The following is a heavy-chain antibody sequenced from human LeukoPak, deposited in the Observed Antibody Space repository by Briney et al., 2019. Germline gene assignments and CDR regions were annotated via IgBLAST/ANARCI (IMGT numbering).Heavy chain of an antibody. D-gene: IGHD2-15*01. CDR3: ARGRRVYRSGGSCYRNWFDP. V-gene: IGHV4-34*01. J-gene: IGHJ5*02. CDR2: INHSGST. Sequence: PSETLSLTCAVYGGSFSGYYWSWIRQPPGKGLEWIGEINHSGSTNYNPSLKSRVTMSVDTSKNQFSLKLSSVTAADTAVYYCARGRRVYRSGGSCYRNWFDPWGQGTLVTVSS. CDR1: GGSFSGYY.